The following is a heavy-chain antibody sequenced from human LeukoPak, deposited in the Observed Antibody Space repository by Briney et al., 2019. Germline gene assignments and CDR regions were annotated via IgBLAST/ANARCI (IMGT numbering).Heavy chain of an antibody. Sequence: PGRSLRLSCAASGFTFSGYAMHWVRQAPGKGLEWVADISYDGSNAYYVDSVKGRFTISRDNSKNTLYLQMNSLRGEDTAIYYCAKDPSSGWYECQFDYWGQGTLVTVSS. CDR1: GFTFSGYA. CDR3: AKDPSSGWYECQFDY. CDR2: ISYDGSNA. V-gene: IGHV3-30*18. D-gene: IGHD6-19*01. J-gene: IGHJ4*02.